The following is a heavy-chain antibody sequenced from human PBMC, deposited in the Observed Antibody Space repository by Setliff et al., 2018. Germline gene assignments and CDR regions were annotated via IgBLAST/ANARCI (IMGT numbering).Heavy chain of an antibody. D-gene: IGHD4-17*01. Sequence: LTCTVYGGSLSNYYWSWVRQPPGKGPEWVASIGASGHNTRYADFVEGRFAISRDNSGSILYLLMNSLRGEDTATYYCARDPNGDYVYYFDYWGQGTLVTVS. CDR3: ARDPNGDYVYYFDY. CDR1: GGSLSNYY. V-gene: IGHV3-23*01. CDR2: IGASGHNT. J-gene: IGHJ4*02.